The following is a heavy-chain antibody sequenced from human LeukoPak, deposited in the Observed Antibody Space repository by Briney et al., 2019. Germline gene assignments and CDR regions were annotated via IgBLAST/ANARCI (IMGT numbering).Heavy chain of an antibody. CDR3: AKRIVPTRVFDY. Sequence: GGSLRLSCAASGFTFSTYAMSWVRQAPGKGLEWVSAISDTGGTTYYADSVKGRFTTSRDNSKNTLYLQMNSLRAEDTAVYYCAKRIVPTRVFDYWGQGTLVTVSS. D-gene: IGHD5-12*01. V-gene: IGHV3-23*01. CDR1: GFTFSTYA. J-gene: IGHJ4*02. CDR2: ISDTGGTT.